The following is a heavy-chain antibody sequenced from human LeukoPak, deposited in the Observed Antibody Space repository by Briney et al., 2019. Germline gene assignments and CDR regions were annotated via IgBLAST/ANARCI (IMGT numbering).Heavy chain of an antibody. J-gene: IGHJ4*02. CDR3: ATSDDSSGSD. CDR2: INQDGSII. V-gene: IGHV3-7*01. Sequence: QSGGSLRLSCAASGFTLSGYWMSWVRQAPGKGLEWVANINQDGSIIHYVDSAKGRFTISRDNAKNSLYLQMNYLRAEDTALYYCATSDDSSGSDWGQGTLVTVSS. D-gene: IGHD3-22*01. CDR1: GFTLSGYW.